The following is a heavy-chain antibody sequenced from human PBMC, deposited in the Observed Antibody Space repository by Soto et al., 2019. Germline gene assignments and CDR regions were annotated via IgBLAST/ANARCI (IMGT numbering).Heavy chain of an antibody. V-gene: IGHV3-21*01. CDR3: AREKMGYCSSTSCSDFDY. CDR2: ISSSSSYI. D-gene: IGHD2-2*01. J-gene: IGHJ4*02. Sequence: GGSLRLSCAASGFTFSSYSMNWVRQAPGKGLEWVSSISSSSSYIYYADSVKGRFTISRDNAKNSLYLQMNSLRAEDTAVYYCAREKMGYCSSTSCSDFDYWGQGTLVTVSS. CDR1: GFTFSSYS.